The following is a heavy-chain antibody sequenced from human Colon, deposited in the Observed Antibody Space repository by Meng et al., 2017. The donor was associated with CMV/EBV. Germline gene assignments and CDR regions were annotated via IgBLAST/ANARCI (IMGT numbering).Heavy chain of an antibody. D-gene: IGHD3-16*01. V-gene: IGHV3-53*01. Sequence: GQLVESGGGLVQPGGSLRLSCAASGFPVSSKYMSWVRQAPGKGLEWVSVIYIDDSTYYADSVEGRFTISRDNSRNTVYLQMNSLRAEDTAVYYCARDSPHAWDWGQGTLVTVSS. J-gene: IGHJ4*02. CDR1: GFPVSSKY. CDR2: IYIDDST. CDR3: ARDSPHAWD.